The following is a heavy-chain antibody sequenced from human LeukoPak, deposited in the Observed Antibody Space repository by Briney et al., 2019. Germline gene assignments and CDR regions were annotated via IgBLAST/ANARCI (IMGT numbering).Heavy chain of an antibody. D-gene: IGHD2/OR15-2a*01. Sequence: GGSLRLSCAASGFTFSSYWMSWVRQAPGKGLEWVGRIKSKTDGGATDYAAPVKGRFTISRDDSKNTLYLQMNSLKTEDTAVYYCTTGPFLYYYYYYYMHVWGKGTTVTVSS. V-gene: IGHV3-15*01. J-gene: IGHJ6*03. CDR2: IKSKTDGGAT. CDR1: GFTFSSYW. CDR3: TTGPFLYYYYYYYMHV.